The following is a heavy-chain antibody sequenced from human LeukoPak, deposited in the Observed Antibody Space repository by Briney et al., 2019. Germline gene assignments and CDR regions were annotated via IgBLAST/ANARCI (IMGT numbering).Heavy chain of an antibody. CDR2: ISGSGETT. Sequence: GGSLRLSCAASGLTFSSYAMSWVRQAPGKGPEWVSSISGSGETTYYADSVKGRFTVTRDNTKNTLYLQMNSLRAEDTAVYYCAKDLGDGYCSGGSCYLEMGFWDYWGQGTLVTVSS. CDR1: GLTFSSYA. V-gene: IGHV3-23*01. CDR3: AKDLGDGYCSGGSCYLEMGFWDY. J-gene: IGHJ4*02. D-gene: IGHD2-15*01.